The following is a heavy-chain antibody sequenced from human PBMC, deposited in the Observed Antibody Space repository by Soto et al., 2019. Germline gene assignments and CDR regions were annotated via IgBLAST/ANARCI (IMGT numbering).Heavy chain of an antibody. Sequence: ASVQVSFQSSRYTFPRYVISWVRQPPGQGVEGMGWISAYNGNTNYAQKLQGRVTITTDTSTSTAYMERSSLRSDYSAVYYSARDEEQWLSREDLDYWGQGTLVTVSS. D-gene: IGHD6-19*01. CDR3: ARDEEQWLSREDLDY. CDR2: ISAYNGNT. J-gene: IGHJ4*02. CDR1: RYTFPRYV. V-gene: IGHV1-18*01.